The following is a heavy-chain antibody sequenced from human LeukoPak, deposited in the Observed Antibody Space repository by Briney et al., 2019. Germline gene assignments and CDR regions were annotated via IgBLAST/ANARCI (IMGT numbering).Heavy chain of an antibody. CDR1: GFTFSSYE. D-gene: IGHD3-22*01. V-gene: IGHV3-48*03. Sequence: GGSLRLSCAASGFTFSSYEMNWVRQAPGKGLEWVSYISSSGSTIYYADSVKGRFTISRDNAKNSLYLQMNSLRAEDTAVYYCARGAYYYYSSGYRDYWGQGTLVTVSS. CDR2: ISSSGSTI. J-gene: IGHJ4*02. CDR3: ARGAYYYYSSGYRDY.